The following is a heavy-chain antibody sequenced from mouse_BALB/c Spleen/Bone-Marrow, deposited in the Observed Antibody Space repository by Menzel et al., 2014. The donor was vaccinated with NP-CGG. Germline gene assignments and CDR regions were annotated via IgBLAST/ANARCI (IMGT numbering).Heavy chain of an antibody. D-gene: IGHD2-3*01. Sequence: EVKVIESGGGLVQPGGSLKLSCAASGFDFSRYWMSWVRQAPGKGLGWIGEINPDSSTINYTPSLKDKFIISRDNAKKTLYLQMSKVRSEDTALYYCARLGYYGGFAYWGQGTLVTVSA. CDR3: ARLGYYGGFAY. V-gene: IGHV4-1*02. CDR1: GFDFSRYW. J-gene: IGHJ3*01. CDR2: INPDSSTI.